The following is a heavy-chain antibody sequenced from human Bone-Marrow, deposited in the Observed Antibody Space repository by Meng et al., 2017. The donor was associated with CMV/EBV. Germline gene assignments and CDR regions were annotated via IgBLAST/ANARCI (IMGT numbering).Heavy chain of an antibody. CDR2: IRYDGSNK. CDR1: GFTFSSYG. V-gene: IGHV3-30*02. CDR3: WKTITSRRYYYYGMDD. J-gene: IGHJ6*02. Sequence: GESLKISCTASGFTFSSYGMHWVRQAPGKGLEWVAFIRYDGSNKYYADSVKGRFTISRDNSKNTLYLQMNSLSAEATAVYYCWKTITSRRYYYYGMDDWGQGTMVTVSS. D-gene: IGHD2-2*01.